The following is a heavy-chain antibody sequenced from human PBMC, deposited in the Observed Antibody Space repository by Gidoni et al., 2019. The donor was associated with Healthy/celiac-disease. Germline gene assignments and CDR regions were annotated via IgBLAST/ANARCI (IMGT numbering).Heavy chain of an antibody. Sequence: QVQLQESGPGLVKPSQTLSLTCTVSGGSISRGGYYWSWIRQHPGKGLEWIGYIYYSGSTYYNPSLKSRVTISVDTSKNQFSLKLSSVTAADTAVYYCARQYYDSSGYWERFDYWGQGTLVTVSS. CDR2: IYYSGST. V-gene: IGHV4-31*03. D-gene: IGHD3-22*01. CDR1: GGSISRGGYY. J-gene: IGHJ4*02. CDR3: ARQYYDSSGYWERFDY.